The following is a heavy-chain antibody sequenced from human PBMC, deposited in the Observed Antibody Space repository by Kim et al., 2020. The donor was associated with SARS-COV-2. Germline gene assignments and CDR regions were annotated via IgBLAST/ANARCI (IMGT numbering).Heavy chain of an antibody. Sequence: SETLSLTCTVSGGSISSTSYFWGWIRQPPGKGLEWIASIYYSGSTYYNPSLKSRVTISVDTSKNQFSLNLSSVTAADTAVYYCARGFTIFGVVNVIGWFDPWGQGTLVTVSS. J-gene: IGHJ5*02. D-gene: IGHD3-3*01. V-gene: IGHV4-39*01. CDR2: IYYSGST. CDR3: ARGFTIFGVVNVIGWFDP. CDR1: GGSISSTSYF.